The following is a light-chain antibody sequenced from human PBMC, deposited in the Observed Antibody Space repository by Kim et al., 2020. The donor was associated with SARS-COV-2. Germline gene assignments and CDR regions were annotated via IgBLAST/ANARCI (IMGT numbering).Light chain of an antibody. J-gene: IGKJ1*01. CDR2: AAS. Sequence: EIVLTQSPGTLSLSPGERATLSCRASQSVSSSYLAWYQQKPGQAPRLLIYAASTWATGIPDRFSGSGSGTDFTLTISRLEPEDFAVYYCQQYGSSPWTFGQGTKLEI. V-gene: IGKV3-20*01. CDR3: QQYGSSPWT. CDR1: QSVSSSY.